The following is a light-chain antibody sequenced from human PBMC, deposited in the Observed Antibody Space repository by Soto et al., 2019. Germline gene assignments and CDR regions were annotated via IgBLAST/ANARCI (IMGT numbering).Light chain of an antibody. V-gene: IGLV2-14*01. CDR1: SSDVGGYNY. CDR3: GSYTTSTTSYV. CDR2: EVS. J-gene: IGLJ1*01. Sequence: SVLTQPTSVSGSPGQSITISCTGTSSDVGGYNYVSWYKQHPGKAPKLMIYEVSNRPSGVSNRFSGSKSGNTASLTISGLQAEDEADYYCGSYTTSTTSYVFGTGTKVTVL.